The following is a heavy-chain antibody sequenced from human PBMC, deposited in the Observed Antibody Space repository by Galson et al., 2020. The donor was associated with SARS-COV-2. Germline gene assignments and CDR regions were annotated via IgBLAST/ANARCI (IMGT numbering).Heavy chain of an antibody. J-gene: IGHJ4*02. CDR2: IYYSGST. Sequence: SETLSLTCTVSGGSISSYYWSWIRQPPGKGLEWLGYIYYSGSTNYNPSLKSRVTISVDTSKNQFSLKLSSVTAADTAVYYCARASEIYDILTGYYLPDYWGQGTLVTVSS. CDR3: ARASEIYDILTGYYLPDY. CDR1: GGSISSYY. D-gene: IGHD3-9*01. V-gene: IGHV4-59*13.